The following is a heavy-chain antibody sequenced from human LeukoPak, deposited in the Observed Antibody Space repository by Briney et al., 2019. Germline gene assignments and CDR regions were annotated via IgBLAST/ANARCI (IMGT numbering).Heavy chain of an antibody. CDR2: IYYSGST. Sequence: SETLSLTCAVYGGSSSGYYWTWIRQPPGKGLEWIGYIYYSGSTNYNPSLKSRVTISVDTSKNQFSLKLSSVTAADTAVYYCARGVVIAPQTFDYWGQGTLVTVSS. CDR3: ARGVVIAPQTFDY. J-gene: IGHJ4*02. CDR1: GGSSSGYY. D-gene: IGHD2-21*01. V-gene: IGHV4-59*01.